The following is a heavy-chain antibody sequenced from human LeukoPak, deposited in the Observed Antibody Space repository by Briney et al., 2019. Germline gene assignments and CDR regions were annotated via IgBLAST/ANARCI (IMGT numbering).Heavy chain of an antibody. V-gene: IGHV1-2*04. D-gene: IGHD4-17*01. Sequence: GASVKVSCKASGYTFTGYYMHWVRQAPGQGLEWMGWINPNSGGTNYAQKFQGWVTMTRDTSISTAYMELSRLRSDDTAVYYCARNFENDYGDAFDIWGQGTMVTVSS. CDR2: INPNSGGT. J-gene: IGHJ3*02. CDR3: ARNFENDYGDAFDI. CDR1: GYTFTGYY.